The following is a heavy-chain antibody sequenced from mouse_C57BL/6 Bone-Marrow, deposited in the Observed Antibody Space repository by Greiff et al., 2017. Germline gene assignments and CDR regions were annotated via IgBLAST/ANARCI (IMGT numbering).Heavy chain of an antibody. V-gene: IGHV5-6*01. CDR1: GFTFSSYG. D-gene: IGHD1-1*01. CDR2: ISSGGSYT. CDR3: ARHPPYYYGKGFAY. J-gene: IGHJ3*01. Sequence: EVKLVESGGDLVKPGGSLKLSCAASGFTFSSYGMSWVRQTPDKRLEWVATISSGGSYTYYPDSVKGRFTISRDNAKNTLYLQMSSLKSEDTAMYYCARHPPYYYGKGFAYWGQGTLVTVSA.